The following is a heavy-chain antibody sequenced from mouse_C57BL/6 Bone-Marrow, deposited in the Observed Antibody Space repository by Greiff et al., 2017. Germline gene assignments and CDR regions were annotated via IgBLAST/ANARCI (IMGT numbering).Heavy chain of an antibody. Sequence: QVQLQQPGAELVKPGASVKISCKASGYAFSSYGMNWVKQRPGKGLEWIGQIYPGDGDTNYNGQFTGKATLTADKSSSTAYMQLSSLTSEDSAVYFCARRDYGSRFGYWGKGTTLTVSS. CDR3: ARRDYGSRFGY. CDR1: GYAFSSYG. CDR2: IYPGDGDT. V-gene: IGHV1-80*01. D-gene: IGHD1-1*01. J-gene: IGHJ2*01.